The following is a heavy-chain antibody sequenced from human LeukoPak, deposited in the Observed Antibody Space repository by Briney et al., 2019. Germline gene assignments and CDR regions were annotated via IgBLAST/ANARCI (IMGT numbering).Heavy chain of an antibody. J-gene: IGHJ4*02. CDR3: ARGGDYGDYDSY. D-gene: IGHD4-17*01. CDR2: ISSSSSYI. Sequence: PGGSLRLSCAASGFTFRSYSMNWVRQAPGKGLEWVSSISSSSSYIYYADSVKGRFTISRDNAKNSLCLQMNSLRAEDTAVYYCARGGDYGDYDSYWGQGTLVTVSS. CDR1: GFTFRSYS. V-gene: IGHV3-21*01.